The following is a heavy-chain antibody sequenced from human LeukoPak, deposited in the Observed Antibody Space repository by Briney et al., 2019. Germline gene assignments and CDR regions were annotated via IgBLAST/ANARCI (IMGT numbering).Heavy chain of an antibody. CDR1: GGSFSGYY. CDR3: ASISDPRSHYYYYMDV. Sequence: SETLSLTCAVYGGSFSGYYWSWIRQPPGKGLEWIGEINHSGSTNYNPSLKGRVTVSVDTSKNQFSLKLSSVTAADTAVYYCASISDPRSHYYYYMDVWGKGTTVTVSS. D-gene: IGHD3-3*02. J-gene: IGHJ6*03. CDR2: INHSGST. V-gene: IGHV4-34*01.